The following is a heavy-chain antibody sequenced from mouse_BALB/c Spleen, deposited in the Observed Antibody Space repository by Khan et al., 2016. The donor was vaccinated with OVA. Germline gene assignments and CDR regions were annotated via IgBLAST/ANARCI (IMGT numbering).Heavy chain of an antibody. D-gene: IGHD1-1*01. CDR2: VTYSGNT. CDR3: ARSYGSWAMDY. CDR1: GDSITSGF. J-gene: IGHJ4*01. V-gene: IGHV3-8*02. Sequence: EVQLQESGPSLVKPSQTLSLTCSVTGDSITSGFWNWIRQLSGNKYQYMGYVTYSGNTYYNPSLKSRLTITRDTSKSQYYLQLKSVTTEDTATYACARSYGSWAMDYWGQGTSVTVSS.